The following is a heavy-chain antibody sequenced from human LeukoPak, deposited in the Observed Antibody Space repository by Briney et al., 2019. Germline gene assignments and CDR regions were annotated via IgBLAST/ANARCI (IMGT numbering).Heavy chain of an antibody. CDR3: ARGLSGYPKSDYYYYYMDV. V-gene: IGHV4-34*01. Sequence: SETLSLTCAVYGGSFSGYYWSWIRQPPGKGLEWIGEINHSGSTNYNPSLKSRVTISVDTSKNQFSLKLSSVTAADTAVYYCARGLSGYPKSDYYYYYMDVWGKGTTVTVSS. CDR2: INHSGST. CDR1: GGSFSGYY. D-gene: IGHD5-12*01. J-gene: IGHJ6*03.